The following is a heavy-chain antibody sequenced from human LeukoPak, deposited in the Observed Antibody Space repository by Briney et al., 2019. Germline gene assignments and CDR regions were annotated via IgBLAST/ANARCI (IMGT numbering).Heavy chain of an antibody. Sequence: ASVKVPCKASGYTFTSYGISWVRQAPGQGLEWMGWISAYNGNTNYAQKLQGRVTMTTDTSTSTAYMELRSLRSDDTAVYYCARDLQQLQLRWFDPWGQGTLVTVSS. CDR3: ARDLQQLQLRWFDP. CDR1: GYTFTSYG. J-gene: IGHJ5*02. CDR2: ISAYNGNT. D-gene: IGHD6-13*01. V-gene: IGHV1-18*01.